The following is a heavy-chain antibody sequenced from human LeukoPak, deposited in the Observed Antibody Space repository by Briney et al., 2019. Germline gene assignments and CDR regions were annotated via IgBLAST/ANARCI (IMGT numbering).Heavy chain of an antibody. J-gene: IGHJ4*02. D-gene: IGHD3-10*01. V-gene: IGHV4-30-2*01. Sequence: SETLSLTCAVSGGSISSGGYSWGWSRQPRGKDVEGIGYIYHSGSTYYNPFLKSRVTISVSRSKHQFSLKLSSVTAADTAVYSCPRVGYTYGLGYFDYWGQGILVTVSS. CDR3: PRVGYTYGLGYFDY. CDR2: IYHSGST. CDR1: GGSISSGGYS.